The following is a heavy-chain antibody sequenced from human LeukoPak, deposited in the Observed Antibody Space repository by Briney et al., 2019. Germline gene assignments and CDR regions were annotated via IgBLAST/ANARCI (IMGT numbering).Heavy chain of an antibody. CDR3: AKAKRTLAPGGY. D-gene: IGHD3-10*01. Sequence: PGGSLRLSCAAPGFTFSSYSMNWVRQAPGKGLEWVSYISSSSSTIYYADSVKGRFTISRDNSKNTLYLQMNSLRAEDTAVYYCAKAKRTLAPGGYWGQGTLVTVSS. V-gene: IGHV3-48*01. CDR1: GFTFSSYS. J-gene: IGHJ4*02. CDR2: ISSSSSTI.